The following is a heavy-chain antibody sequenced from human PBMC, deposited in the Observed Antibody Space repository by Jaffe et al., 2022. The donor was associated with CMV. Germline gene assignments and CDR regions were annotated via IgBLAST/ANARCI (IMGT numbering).Heavy chain of an antibody. V-gene: IGHV3-30*18. CDR3: AKDRTLQLWYYLAKIDY. CDR1: GFIFSSYG. CDR2: ISYDGSNR. Sequence: QVQLVESGGGVVQPGRSLRLSCAASGFIFSSYGMLWVRQAPGKGLEWVAAISYDGSNRYYADSVKGRFTISRDSSKNTLYLQMNSLRPEDTAVYYCAKDRTLQLWYYLAKIDYWGLGTLVTVSS. J-gene: IGHJ4*02. D-gene: IGHD3-16*01.